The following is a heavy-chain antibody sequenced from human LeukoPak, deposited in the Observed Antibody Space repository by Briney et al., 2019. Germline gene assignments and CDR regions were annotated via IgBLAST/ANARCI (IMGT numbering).Heavy chain of an antibody. V-gene: IGHV3-53*01. CDR2: IYTGGGR. J-gene: IGHJ4*02. CDR3: ARGIDY. CDR1: GFTVSSYY. Sequence: GGSLRLSCAASGFTVSSYYMNWVRQAPGKELEWVSVIYTGGGRYYADSVRGRFTISRDTSKNMVSLQMNSLRVEDTAVYYCARGIDYWGRGTLVTVSS.